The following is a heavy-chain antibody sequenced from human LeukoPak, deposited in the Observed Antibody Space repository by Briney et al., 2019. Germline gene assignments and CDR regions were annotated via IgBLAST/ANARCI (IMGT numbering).Heavy chain of an antibody. CDR3: ARDQAYYDFWSGYYPSGAFDI. V-gene: IGHV3-23*01. J-gene: IGHJ3*02. D-gene: IGHD3-3*01. CDR2: ISGSGDNT. Sequence: TGGSLRLSCAASGFTFSSYAMSWVRQVPGKGLEWVSVISGSGDNTYYADSVKGRFTISRDNSKNTLYLQMNSLRAEDTAVYYCARDQAYYDFWSGYYPSGAFDIWGQGTMVTVSS. CDR1: GFTFSSYA.